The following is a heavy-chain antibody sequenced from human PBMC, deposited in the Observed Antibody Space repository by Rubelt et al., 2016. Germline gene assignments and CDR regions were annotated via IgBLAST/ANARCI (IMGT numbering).Heavy chain of an antibody. CDR2: ISYDGSNK. CDR3: AKNPFKGYYYYYMDV. CDR1: GFTFSSYG. V-gene: IGHV3-30*18. J-gene: IGHJ6*03. Sequence: QVQLVESGGGVVQPGRSLRLSCAASGFTFSSYGMHWVRQAPGKGLEWVAVISYDGSNKYYADSVKGLFTISRDNSKNTLYLQMNSLRAEDTAVYYCAKNPFKGYYYYYMDVWGKGTTVTVSS.